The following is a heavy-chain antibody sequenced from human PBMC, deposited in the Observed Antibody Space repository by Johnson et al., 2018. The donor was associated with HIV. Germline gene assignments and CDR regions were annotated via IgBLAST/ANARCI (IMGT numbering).Heavy chain of an antibody. CDR3: AKDRKGSSSWLRSGVAFDI. Sequence: VQLVESGGGVVQPGGSLRLSCAASGFTFDDYGMSWVRQAPGKGLEWVSGINWNGGSTGYADSVKGRFTISRDNAKNSLYLQMNSLRAEDTALYYCAKDRKGSSSWLRSGVAFDIWGQGTMVTVSS. CDR2: INWNGGST. CDR1: GFTFDDYG. V-gene: IGHV3-20*04. D-gene: IGHD6-13*01. J-gene: IGHJ3*02.